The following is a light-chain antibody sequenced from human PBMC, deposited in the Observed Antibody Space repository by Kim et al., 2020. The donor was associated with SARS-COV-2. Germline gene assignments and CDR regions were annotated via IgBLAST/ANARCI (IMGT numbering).Light chain of an antibody. CDR2: RDI. CDR1: NIGSNN. CDR3: QVWDSSTWV. J-gene: IGLJ3*02. Sequence: SYELTQPLSVSVALGQTASITCGGNNIGSNNVHWYQLKPGQAPVLVIYRDINRPSWIPERFSASNSGNTATLTISRAQTGDEADYYCQVWDSSTWVFGGG. V-gene: IGLV3-9*01.